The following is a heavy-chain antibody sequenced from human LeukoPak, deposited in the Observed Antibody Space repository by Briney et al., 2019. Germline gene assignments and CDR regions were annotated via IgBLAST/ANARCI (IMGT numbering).Heavy chain of an antibody. CDR2: ISYDGSNK. J-gene: IGHJ4*02. V-gene: IGHV3-30*18. CDR1: GFTFSSYG. D-gene: IGHD6-13*01. CDR3: AKAGAGSSWYDEYYFDY. Sequence: SGGSLRLSCAASGFTFSSYGMHWVRQAPGKGLEWVAVISYDGSNKYYADSVKGRFTISRDNSKNTLYLQMNSLRAEDTAVYYCAKAGAGSSWYDEYYFDYWGQGTLVTVSS.